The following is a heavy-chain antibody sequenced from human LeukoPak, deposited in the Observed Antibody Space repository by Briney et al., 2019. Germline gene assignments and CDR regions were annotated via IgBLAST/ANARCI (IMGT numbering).Heavy chain of an antibody. CDR2: IYSGGST. CDR1: GYTFTSYY. Sequence: ASVKVSCKASGYTFTSYYMHWVRQAPGKGLEWVSVIYSGGSTYYADSVKGRFTISRDNSKNTLYLQMNSLRAEDTAVYYCARVSEGAFDIWGQGTMVTVSS. J-gene: IGHJ3*02. CDR3: ARVSEGAFDI. D-gene: IGHD6-19*01. V-gene: IGHV3-53*01.